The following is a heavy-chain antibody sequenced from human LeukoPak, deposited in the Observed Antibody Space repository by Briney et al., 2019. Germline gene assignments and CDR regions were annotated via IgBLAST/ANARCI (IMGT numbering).Heavy chain of an antibody. Sequence: GGSLRLSCAASGFTFSSYSMNWVRQAPGKGLEWVSSISSSSSYIYYADSVKGRFTISRDNAKNSLYLQMNSLRAEDTAVYYCARDCGPYCPVLRYFDWLSPTHVDTAMLNDYWGQGTLVTVSS. V-gene: IGHV3-21*01. D-gene: IGHD3-9*01. CDR1: GFTFSSYS. CDR2: ISSSSSYI. J-gene: IGHJ4*02. CDR3: ARDCGPYCPVLRYFDWLSPTHVDTAMLNDY.